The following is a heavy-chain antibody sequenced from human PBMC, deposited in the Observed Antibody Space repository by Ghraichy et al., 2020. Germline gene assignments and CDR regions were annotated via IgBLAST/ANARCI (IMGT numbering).Heavy chain of an antibody. CDR2: ISATGSTT. V-gene: IGHV3-48*01. CDR1: GFNFRSYS. D-gene: IGHD2-15*01. CDR3: AREWGGIVVVVAAAAFDT. Sequence: GSLRLSCAASGFNFRSYSMNWVRQDPGKGLEWVSYISATGSTTYYAESLRGRFTISRDNARNSLYLQMNSLSGDDTALYYCAREWGGIVVVVAAAAFDTWGQGTLVSVSS. J-gene: IGHJ4*02.